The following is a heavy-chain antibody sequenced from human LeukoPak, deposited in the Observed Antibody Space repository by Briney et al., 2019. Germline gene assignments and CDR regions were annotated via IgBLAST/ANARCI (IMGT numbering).Heavy chain of an antibody. Sequence: PSETLSLTCTVSGGSISSYYWSWIRQPPGKGLEWIGYIYYSGSTNYNPSLKSRVTISVDTSKNLFSLKLSSVTAADTAVYYCASQYSSSWYFNGAEYFQHWGQGTLVTVSS. CDR2: IYYSGST. D-gene: IGHD6-13*01. CDR1: GGSISSYY. V-gene: IGHV4-59*01. J-gene: IGHJ1*01. CDR3: ASQYSSSWYFNGAEYFQH.